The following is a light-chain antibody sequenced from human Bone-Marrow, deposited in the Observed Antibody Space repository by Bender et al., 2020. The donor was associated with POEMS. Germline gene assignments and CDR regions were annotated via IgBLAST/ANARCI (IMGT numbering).Light chain of an antibody. CDR1: SSNIGSNF. V-gene: IGLV1-51*01. J-gene: IGLJ3*02. CDR3: GSFAGRNNFVV. Sequence: QSVLTQPPSVSAAPGQRVTISCSGSSSNIGSNFVSWYQHLPGTAPKLLIYDNNKRPSGVPDRFSGSKSGNVASLTVSGLQVDDEADYYCGSFAGRNNFVVFAGGTKLTVL. CDR2: DNN.